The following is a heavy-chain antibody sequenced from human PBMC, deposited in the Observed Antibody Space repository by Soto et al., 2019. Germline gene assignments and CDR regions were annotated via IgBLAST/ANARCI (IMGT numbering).Heavy chain of an antibody. J-gene: IGHJ4*02. CDR2: ISYGGSNK. CDR1: GITFSGPG. V-gene: IGHV3-30*03. Sequence: GDLTLPCASSGITFSGPGMNWVRQDPGKGLEWVAVISYGGSNKYYADSVKGRFNISRDNSKNALYLQMNSLRAEDTAVYYCAIEGNYCDSSGYYRRPLDYWGQGTLVTVSS. D-gene: IGHD3-22*01. CDR3: AIEGNYCDSSGYYRRPLDY.